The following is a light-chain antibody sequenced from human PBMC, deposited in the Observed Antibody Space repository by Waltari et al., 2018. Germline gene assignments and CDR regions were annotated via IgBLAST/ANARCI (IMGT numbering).Light chain of an antibody. CDR2: GSS. CDR3: QQYNNWPPLFT. V-gene: IGKV3D-15*01. CDR1: QSISNT. Sequence: ELVMTQSPATLPVSPGDRATLSCRASQSISNTLACYQHKPGQAPGLPIFGSSTRATGIPARFSGNRSGTEFTLTISGLQSEEFAVYYCQQYNNWPPLFTFGPGTKVDMK. J-gene: IGKJ3*01.